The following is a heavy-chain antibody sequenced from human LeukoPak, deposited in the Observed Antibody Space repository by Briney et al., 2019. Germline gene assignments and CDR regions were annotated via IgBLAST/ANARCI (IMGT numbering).Heavy chain of an antibody. CDR2: ISYDGSNK. CDR3: AKEPTSYYYYGMDV. CDR1: GFTFSNYG. J-gene: IGHJ6*04. V-gene: IGHV3-30*18. Sequence: PGRSLRLSCAASGFTFSNYGMHWVRQAPGKGLEWVAVISYDGSNKYYADSVKGRFTISRDNSKNTLYLQMNSLRAEDTAVYYCAKEPTSYYYYGMDVWGKGTTVTVSS.